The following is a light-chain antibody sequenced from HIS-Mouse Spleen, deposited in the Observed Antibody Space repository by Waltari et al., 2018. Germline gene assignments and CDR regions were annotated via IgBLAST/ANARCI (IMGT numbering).Light chain of an antibody. CDR3: AAWDDSLSGYV. V-gene: IGLV1-47*01. CDR2: RNS. Sequence: QSVLTQPPSASGTPGQRVTISCSGSSSNIGSNYVYWYQQLQGTAPKLLIYRNSQRPSGVPDRFSGSKSGTAASLAISGLRSEDEADYYCAAWDDSLSGYVFGTGTKVTVL. J-gene: IGLJ1*01. CDR1: SSNIGSNY.